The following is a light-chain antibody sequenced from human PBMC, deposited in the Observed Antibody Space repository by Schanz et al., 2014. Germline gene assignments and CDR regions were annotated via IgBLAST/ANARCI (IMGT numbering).Light chain of an antibody. CDR2: GAS. CDR3: QQSYTSFWT. V-gene: IGKV1-39*01. CDR1: QSMSTY. Sequence: DIQMTQSPSSLSASVGDRVTITCRASQSMSTYLNWYQQKPGQAPKFLIYGASSLQSGVPSRFSGSGSGTDFTLTISSLQPEDFATYYCQQSYTSFWTFGQGSKVEIK. J-gene: IGKJ1*01.